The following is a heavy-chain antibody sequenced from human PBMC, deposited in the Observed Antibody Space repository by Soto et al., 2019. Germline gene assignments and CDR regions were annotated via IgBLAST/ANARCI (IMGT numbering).Heavy chain of an antibody. V-gene: IGHV4-31*03. CDR1: GGSINSGGYC. Sequence: QVQLQESGPGLVKPSQTLSLTCTVSGGSINSGGYCWSWIRQHPGKGLDWIGCISYGGSTSYNPSLKRRVTISVDTSKTQFSRKLTSVTAADRAVYYCSRGILVWGQGALITVSS. CDR2: ISYGGST. D-gene: IGHD5-18*01. J-gene: IGHJ4*02. CDR3: SRGILV.